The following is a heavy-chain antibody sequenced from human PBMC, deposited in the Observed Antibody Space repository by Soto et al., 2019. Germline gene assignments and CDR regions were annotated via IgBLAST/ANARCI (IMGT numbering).Heavy chain of an antibody. CDR3: ASVVPAATFFDY. Sequence: QVQLQESGPGLVKPSETLSLTCTVSGGSISSYYWSWIRQPPGKGLEWIGYIYYSGSTNYNPSLKSRVTISVDTSKNQFSLKLSSVTAADTAVYYCASVVPAATFFDYWGQGTLVTVSS. CDR1: GGSISSYY. D-gene: IGHD2-2*01. CDR2: IYYSGST. V-gene: IGHV4-59*01. J-gene: IGHJ4*02.